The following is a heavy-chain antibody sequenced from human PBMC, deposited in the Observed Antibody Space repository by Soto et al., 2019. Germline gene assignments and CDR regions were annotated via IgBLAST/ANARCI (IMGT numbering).Heavy chain of an antibody. J-gene: IGHJ4*02. CDR1: GGTFSSYA. D-gene: IGHD6-13*01. CDR3: ARAGGIAAAGFDY. Sequence: GASVKVSCKASGGTFSSYAISWVRQAPGQGLEWMGGIIPTFGTANYAQKFQGRVTITADESTSTAYMELSSLRSEDTAVYYCARAGGIAAAGFDYWGQGTLVTVSS. V-gene: IGHV1-69*13. CDR2: IIPTFGTA.